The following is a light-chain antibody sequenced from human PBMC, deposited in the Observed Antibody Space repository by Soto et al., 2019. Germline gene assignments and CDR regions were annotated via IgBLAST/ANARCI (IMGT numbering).Light chain of an antibody. Sequence: VLTQYPATLSLSPGERATLSCRASQSVSSYLAWYQQKPGQAPRLLIYDASNRATGIPARFSGSGSGTDFTLTISSLEPEDFAVYYCQQRSNWPLTFGGGSKV. CDR1: QSVSSY. V-gene: IGKV3-11*01. J-gene: IGKJ4*01. CDR2: DAS. CDR3: QQRSNWPLT.